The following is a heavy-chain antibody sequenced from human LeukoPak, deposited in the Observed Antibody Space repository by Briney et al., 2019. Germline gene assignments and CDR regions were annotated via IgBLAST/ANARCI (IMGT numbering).Heavy chain of an antibody. V-gene: IGHV4-61*01. CDR3: ARVTTVATLGYYYYYMDV. Sequence: SETLSLTCTVSGYSISSGYYWGWIRQPPGKGLEWIGYIYYSGSTNYNPSLKSRVTISVDTSKNQFSLKLSSVTAADTAVYYCARVTTVATLGYYYYYMDVWGKGTTVTISS. CDR2: IYYSGST. CDR1: GYSISSGYY. J-gene: IGHJ6*03. D-gene: IGHD4-23*01.